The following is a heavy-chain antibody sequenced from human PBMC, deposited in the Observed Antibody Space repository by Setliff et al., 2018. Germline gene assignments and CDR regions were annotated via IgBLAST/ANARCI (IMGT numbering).Heavy chain of an antibody. CDR3: ARRNTAMVYGFDI. V-gene: IGHV5-51*01. Sequence: PGESLKISCKGSGYSFTSYWIGWMRQMPGKGLEWMGIIYPGDSDTRYSPSFQGQVTISADKSISTAYLQWSSLKASDTAMYYCARRNTAMVYGFDIWGQGTMVTVS. CDR1: GYSFTSYW. J-gene: IGHJ3*02. D-gene: IGHD5-18*01. CDR2: IYPGDSDT.